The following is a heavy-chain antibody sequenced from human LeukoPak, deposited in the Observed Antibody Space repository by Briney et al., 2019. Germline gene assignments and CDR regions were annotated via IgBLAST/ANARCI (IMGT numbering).Heavy chain of an antibody. CDR3: AKSRRGVAAPFDY. V-gene: IGHV3-23*01. CDR2: ISVSGGST. CDR1: GFTFRSYA. D-gene: IGHD3-10*01. Sequence: PGESLRLSCAASGFTFRSYAMSWVRQAPGRGLEWGSAISVSGGSTYYATSVKGRFTISRDKSKNTLYLQMNSLRAEDTAVYYCAKSRRGVAAPFDYWGQGTLVTVSS. J-gene: IGHJ4*02.